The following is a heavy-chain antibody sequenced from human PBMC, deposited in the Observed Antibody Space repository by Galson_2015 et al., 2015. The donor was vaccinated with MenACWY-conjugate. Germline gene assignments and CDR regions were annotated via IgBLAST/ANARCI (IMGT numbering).Heavy chain of an antibody. V-gene: IGHV1-3*01. CDR1: GSTFSNYA. D-gene: IGHD5-18*01. J-gene: IGHJ5*02. CDR2: INAGSGNT. Sequence: SVKVSCKASGSTFSNYAMHLMRQAPGQRLEWMGWINAGSGNTRSAQKFQGRVTITTDTSASTAYMELSSLRSEDTAVYYCARAPLGYGYDYFDPWGQGTLVTVSS. CDR3: ARAPLGYGYDYFDP.